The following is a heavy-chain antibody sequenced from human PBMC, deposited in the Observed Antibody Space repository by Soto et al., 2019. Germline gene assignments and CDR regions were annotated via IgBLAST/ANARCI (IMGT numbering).Heavy chain of an antibody. Sequence: EVQLLESGGGLVQPGGSLRLSCAASGFTFSSYAMSWVRQAPGKGLEWVSAISGSGGSTYYADSVKGRFTISRDNSKNTLYLQMNSLRAEDTAVYYCAKDPITGAYCGCDCYSDWYFDLWGRGTLVTVSS. CDR2: ISGSGGST. D-gene: IGHD2-21*02. V-gene: IGHV3-23*01. CDR1: GFTFSSYA. J-gene: IGHJ2*01. CDR3: AKDPITGAYCGCDCYSDWYFDL.